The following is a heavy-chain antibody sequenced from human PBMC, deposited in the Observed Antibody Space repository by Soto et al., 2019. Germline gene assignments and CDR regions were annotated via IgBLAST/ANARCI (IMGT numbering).Heavy chain of an antibody. D-gene: IGHD3-22*01. J-gene: IGHJ6*02. CDR3: AREDARSIYYDSSGTHYYYYGMAV. Sequence: SETLSLTCAVSGGSMSSGDYYWSWIRQPPGKGLEWIGYIYYSGSTYYNPSLKSRVTISVDTSKNQFSLKLSSVTAADTAVYYCAREDARSIYYDSSGTHYYYYGMAVWVQGTTVTVSS. CDR2: IYYSGST. V-gene: IGHV4-30-4*01. CDR1: GGSMSSGDYY.